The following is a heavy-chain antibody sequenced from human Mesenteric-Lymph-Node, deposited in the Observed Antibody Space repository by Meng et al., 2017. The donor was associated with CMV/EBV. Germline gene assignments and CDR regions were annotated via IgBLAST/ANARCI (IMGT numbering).Heavy chain of an antibody. CDR1: GFTFSSYG. J-gene: IGHJ4*02. V-gene: IGHV3-15*01. D-gene: IGHD3-3*01. CDR2: IKSKTDGGTT. Sequence: GGSLRLSCVASGFTFSSYGMHWVRQAPGKGLEWVGRIKSKTDGGTTDYAAPVKGRFTISRDDSKNTLYLQMNSLKTEDTAVYYCTTYDFWSGYYLDYWGQGTLVTVSS. CDR3: TTYDFWSGYYLDY.